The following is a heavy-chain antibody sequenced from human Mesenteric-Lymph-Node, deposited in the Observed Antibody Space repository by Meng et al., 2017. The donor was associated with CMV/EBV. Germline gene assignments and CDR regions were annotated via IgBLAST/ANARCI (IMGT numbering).Heavy chain of an antibody. CDR3: ARELGVVVVPAS. Sequence: ASVKVSCKASGYTFTGYYMHWVRQAPGQGLEWMGWINPYSGVTNYAQNFQGRVTMTRDTSISTAYMELSRLRSDDTAVYYCARELGVVVVPASWGQGTLVTVSS. D-gene: IGHD2-2*01. V-gene: IGHV1-2*02. J-gene: IGHJ5*02. CDR2: INPYSGVT. CDR1: GYTFTGYY.